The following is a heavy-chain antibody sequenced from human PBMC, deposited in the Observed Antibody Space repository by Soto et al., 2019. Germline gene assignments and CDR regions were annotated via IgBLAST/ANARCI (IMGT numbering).Heavy chain of an antibody. V-gene: IGHV5-51*01. Sequence: GESLKISCKGSGYSFTSYWIGWVRQMPGKGLEWMGSIYPGDSDTRYSPSFPGQVTISADKSISTAYLQWSSLKASDTAMYYWSRTLLRYKAYYYYRMEVWGQGTTVTVSS. CDR2: IYPGDSDT. J-gene: IGHJ6*02. CDR1: GYSFTSYW. CDR3: SRTLLRYKAYYYYRMEV. D-gene: IGHD4-17*01.